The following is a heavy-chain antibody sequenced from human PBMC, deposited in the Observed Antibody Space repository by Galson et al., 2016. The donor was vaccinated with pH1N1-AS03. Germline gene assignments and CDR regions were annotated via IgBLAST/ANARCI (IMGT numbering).Heavy chain of an antibody. CDR1: GGTFSSYA. J-gene: IGHJ4*02. CDR3: ASSPDSSDTSVYYGTAY. CDR2: LIPIVHTP. V-gene: IGHV1-69*06. Sequence: SVKVSCKASGGTFSSYAFTWVRQAPGQGLEWVGGLIPIVHTPNYAQKFQGRVTIIADKSTSTAYMELRSLTSEDTAVYYCASSPDSSDTSVYYGTAYWGQGTLVTVSS. D-gene: IGHD3-22*01.